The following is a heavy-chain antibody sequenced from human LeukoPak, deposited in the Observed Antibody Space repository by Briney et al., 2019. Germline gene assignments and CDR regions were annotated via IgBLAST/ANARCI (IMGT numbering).Heavy chain of an antibody. CDR3: ARGSGVFICGGDCFFDY. J-gene: IGHJ4*02. CDR2: IIPIFGTA. Sequence: ASVKVSCKASGGTFSSYAISWVRQAPGQGLEWMGGIIPIFGTANYAQKFQGRVTITTDESTSTAYMELSSLRSEDTAVYYCARGSGVFICGGDCFFDYWGQGTLVTVSS. V-gene: IGHV1-69*05. CDR1: GGTFSSYA. D-gene: IGHD2-21*02.